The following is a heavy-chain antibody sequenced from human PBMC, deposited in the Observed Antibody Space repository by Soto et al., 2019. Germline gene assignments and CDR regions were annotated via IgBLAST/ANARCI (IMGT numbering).Heavy chain of an antibody. Sequence: PGGSLRLSCAASGFTFSRYPMHWVRQAPGKGLEYVSAISSNGNSTFYAGSVRGRFTLSRDNFKNTLYLQMGSLRVEDMAVYYCARGLIPYGMDVWGQGTTVTSP. CDR2: ISSNGNST. V-gene: IGHV3-64*02. CDR3: ARGLIPYGMDV. CDR1: GFTFSRYP. J-gene: IGHJ6*02.